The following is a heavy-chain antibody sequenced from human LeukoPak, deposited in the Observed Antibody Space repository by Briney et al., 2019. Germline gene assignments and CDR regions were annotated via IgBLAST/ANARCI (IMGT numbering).Heavy chain of an antibody. CDR1: GFTVSSNY. Sequence: PGGSLGLSCAASGFTVSSNYMSWVRQAPGKGLEWVSVIYSGGSTYYADSVKGRFTISRDNSKNTLYLQMNSLRAEDTAVYYCARDRSVTMVRGAHGWFDPWGQGTLVTVSS. CDR2: IYSGGST. V-gene: IGHV3-53*01. J-gene: IGHJ5*02. CDR3: ARDRSVTMVRGAHGWFDP. D-gene: IGHD3-10*01.